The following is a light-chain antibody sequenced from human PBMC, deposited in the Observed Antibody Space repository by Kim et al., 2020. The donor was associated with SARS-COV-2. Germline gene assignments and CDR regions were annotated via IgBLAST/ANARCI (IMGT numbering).Light chain of an antibody. CDR1: QSVLYSSNNKNY. J-gene: IGKJ1*01. CDR2: WAF. Sequence: DIVMTQSPDSLAVSLGERATINCKSSQSVLYSSNNKNYLAWYQQKPGQPPKLLIYWAFTRESGVPERFSGSGSGTDFTLTISSLQAEDVAVYYCQQYFTTPWTFGQGTKGDIK. V-gene: IGKV4-1*01. CDR3: QQYFTTPWT.